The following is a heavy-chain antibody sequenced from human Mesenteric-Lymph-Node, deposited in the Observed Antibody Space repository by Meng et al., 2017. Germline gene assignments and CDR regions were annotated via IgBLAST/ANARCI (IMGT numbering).Heavy chain of an antibody. V-gene: IGHV3-7*01. CDR2: LKQDGSEK. CDR3: ARELYDYVWGSYRNLDY. Sequence: GESLKISCAVSGFTFSNYWMSWVRQAPGKGLEWVANLKQDGSEKYYVDSVKGRFTISRDNAKNSLYLQMDSLRAEDTAVYYCARELYDYVWGSYRNLDYWGQGTLVTVSS. D-gene: IGHD3-16*02. J-gene: IGHJ4*02. CDR1: GFTFSNYW.